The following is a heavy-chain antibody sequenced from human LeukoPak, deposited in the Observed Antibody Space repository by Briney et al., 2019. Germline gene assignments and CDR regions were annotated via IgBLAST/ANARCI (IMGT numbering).Heavy chain of an antibody. Sequence: ASVKVSCKASGYTFTSYYMHWVRQAPGQGLEWMGIINPSVGSTSYAQKFQGRVTMTRDTSTSTVYIELSSLRSEDTAVYYCARGEGLGCSSTSCYGDDVEFGPWGQGTLVTVSS. J-gene: IGHJ5*02. V-gene: IGHV1-46*01. CDR2: INPSVGST. CDR1: GYTFTSYY. CDR3: ARGEGLGCSSTSCYGDDVEFGP. D-gene: IGHD2-2*01.